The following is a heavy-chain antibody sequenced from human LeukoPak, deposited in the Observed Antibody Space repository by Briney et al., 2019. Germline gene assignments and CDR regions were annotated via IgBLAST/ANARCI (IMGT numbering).Heavy chain of an antibody. V-gene: IGHV4-30-4*01. CDR2: IYYSGST. CDR1: GGSISSGDYY. J-gene: IGHJ5*02. D-gene: IGHD6-13*01. CDR3: ARGGLYSSSWLNWFDP. Sequence: SQTLSLTCTVSGGSISSGDYYWSWIRQPPGKGLEWIGYIYYSGSTYYNPSLKCRVTISVDTSKNQFSLKLSSVTAADTAVYYCARGGLYSSSWLNWFDPWGQGTLVTVSS.